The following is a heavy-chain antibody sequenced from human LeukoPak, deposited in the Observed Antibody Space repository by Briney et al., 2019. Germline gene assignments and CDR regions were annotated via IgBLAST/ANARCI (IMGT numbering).Heavy chain of an antibody. V-gene: IGHV3-30*03. D-gene: IGHD3-22*01. CDR3: ARDPPAYYDSSGYWYYFDY. CDR1: GFTFSSYG. Sequence: GGSLRLSCAASGFTFSSYGMHWVRQAPGKGLEWVAVISYDGSIKYYADSVKGRFTISRDNSRNTLYLQMHSLRAEDTAVYYCARDPPAYYDSSGYWYYFDYWGQGTLVTVSS. J-gene: IGHJ4*02. CDR2: ISYDGSIK.